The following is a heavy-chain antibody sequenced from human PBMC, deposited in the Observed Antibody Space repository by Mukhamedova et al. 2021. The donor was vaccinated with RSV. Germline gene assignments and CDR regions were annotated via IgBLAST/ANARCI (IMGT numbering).Heavy chain of an antibody. CDR2: ISWNGGKV. J-gene: IGHJ4*02. Sequence: RQAPGKGLEWVSGISWNGGKVGYADSVKGRFTISRDNTKNSLYLQMDSLRAEDTALYYCAKDMGGMGGSGSSTDYWGQGTLVTVSS. CDR3: AKDMGGMGGSGSSTDY. V-gene: IGHV3-9*01. D-gene: IGHD3-10*01.